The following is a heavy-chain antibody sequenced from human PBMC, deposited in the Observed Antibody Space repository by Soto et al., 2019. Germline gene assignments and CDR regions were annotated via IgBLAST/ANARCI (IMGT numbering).Heavy chain of an antibody. CDR3: ARVPPWGNSAGDYYIQHYDS. D-gene: IGHD3-10*01. CDR2: INPSGGST. J-gene: IGHJ4*02. V-gene: IGHV1-46*01. CDR1: GYTFTSYY. Sequence: ASVKVSCKASGYTFTSYYMHWVRQAPGQGLEWMGIINPSGGSTSYAQKFQGRVTMTRDTSTSTVYMELSSLRSEDTAVYYCARVPPWGNSAGDYYIQHYDSWGQGTPVTVSS.